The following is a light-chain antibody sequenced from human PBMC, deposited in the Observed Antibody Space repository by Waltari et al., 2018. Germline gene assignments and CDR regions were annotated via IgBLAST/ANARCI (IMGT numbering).Light chain of an antibody. J-gene: IGLJ2*01. V-gene: IGLV1-51*01. CDR1: SSNIGNND. CDR3: GAWDSSLNSLV. Sequence: QSVLTQPASVSAAPGQKVTISCSGRSSNIGNNDVSWYQHVPGTAPKALIYNNNKRPSGIPDRFSGSKSGTSATLGITGLQTGDEADYYCGAWDSSLNSLVFGGGTKVTVL. CDR2: NNN.